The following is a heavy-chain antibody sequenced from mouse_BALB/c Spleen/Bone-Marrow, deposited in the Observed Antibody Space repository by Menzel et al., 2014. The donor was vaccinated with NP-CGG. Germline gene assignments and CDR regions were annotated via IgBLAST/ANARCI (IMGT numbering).Heavy chain of an antibody. D-gene: IGHD4-1*01. CDR1: GFSLTSYG. V-gene: IGHV2-6-2*01. CDR2: IWSDGST. Sequence: VKLESGPDLVAPSQILSLTCTVSGFSLTSYGSHWVRQPPGKGLELLGVIWSDGSTTYNSALKSRLSISKDNSKRQVLLKMNSLQTDDTAMYYCARSGTDYAMDYWGQGTSVTVSS. J-gene: IGHJ4*01. CDR3: ARSGTDYAMDY.